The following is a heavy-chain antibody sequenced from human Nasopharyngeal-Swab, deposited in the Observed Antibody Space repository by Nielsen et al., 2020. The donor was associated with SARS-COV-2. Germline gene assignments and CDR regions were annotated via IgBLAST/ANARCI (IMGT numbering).Heavy chain of an antibody. Sequence: SETLSLTCTVSGGSISSYYWSWIRQLPGKGLEWIGYIYYSGSTNYNPSLKSRVTISVDTSKNQFSLKLSSVTAADTAVYYCARAKGYYDSSGYYYYYYMDVWGKGTTVTVSS. J-gene: IGHJ6*03. CDR2: IYYSGST. D-gene: IGHD3-22*01. CDR1: GGSISSYY. CDR3: ARAKGYYDSSGYYYYYYMDV. V-gene: IGHV4-59*01.